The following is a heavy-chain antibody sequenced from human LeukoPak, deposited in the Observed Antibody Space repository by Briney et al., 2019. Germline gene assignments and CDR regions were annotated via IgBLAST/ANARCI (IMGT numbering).Heavy chain of an antibody. V-gene: IGHV1-69*01. CDR2: IIPIFGTA. Sequence: SVKVSCTASGGTFSSYANSWVRQAPGQGLEWMGGIIPIFGTANYAQKFQGRVTITADESTSTAYMELSSLRSEDTAVYYCARVETYYDILTGYYYFDYWGQGTLVTVSS. CDR3: ARVETYYDILTGYYYFDY. D-gene: IGHD3-9*01. J-gene: IGHJ4*02. CDR1: GGTFSSYA.